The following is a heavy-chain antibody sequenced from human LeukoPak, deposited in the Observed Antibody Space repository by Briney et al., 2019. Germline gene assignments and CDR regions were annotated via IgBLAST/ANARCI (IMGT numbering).Heavy chain of an antibody. CDR3: ASGLRLGY. D-gene: IGHD4-17*01. CDR1: GSSVSNYW. V-gene: IGHV3-7*01. Sequence: GGSLRLSCAASGSSVSNYWMSWVRQAPGKGLEWVANIKQDGSEKYYVDSVKGRFTISRDNAKNSLYLQMNSLRAEDTAVYYCASGLRLGYWGQGALVIVSS. CDR2: IKQDGSEK. J-gene: IGHJ4*02.